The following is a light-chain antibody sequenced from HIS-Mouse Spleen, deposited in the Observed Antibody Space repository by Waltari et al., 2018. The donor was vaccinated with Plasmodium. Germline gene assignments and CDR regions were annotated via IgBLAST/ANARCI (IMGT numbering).Light chain of an antibody. CDR2: EFS. CDR1: SSDGGGYNY. CDR3: SSYAGSNNLV. J-gene: IGLJ2*01. V-gene: IGLV2-8*01. Sequence: QSALTQPPSASGSPGPSVTISGTGTSSDGGGYNYVSWYQQHPGKATKLMMYEFSKGPSGGPDRVSGSKSGNTASLTVSGLQAEDEADYSCSSYAGSNNLVFCGGTKLTVL.